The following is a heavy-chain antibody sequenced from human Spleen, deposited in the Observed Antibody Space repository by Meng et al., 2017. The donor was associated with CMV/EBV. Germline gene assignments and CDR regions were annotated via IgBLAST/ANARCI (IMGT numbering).Heavy chain of an antibody. Sequence: GESLKISCAASGFIFSTSGMHWDRQAPGKGLEWVAFIRYDGSDEYYADSVKGRFTISRDNSKNTVFLQMKSLRAEDTALYYCAKCLSGTGSDYWGQGTLVTVSS. J-gene: IGHJ4*02. CDR2: IRYDGSDE. D-gene: IGHD1-26*01. CDR1: GFIFSTSG. CDR3: AKCLSGTGSDY. V-gene: IGHV3-30*02.